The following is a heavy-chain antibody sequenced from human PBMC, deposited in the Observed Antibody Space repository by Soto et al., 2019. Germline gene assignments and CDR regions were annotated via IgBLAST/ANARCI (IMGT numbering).Heavy chain of an antibody. V-gene: IGHV2-5*02. CDR1: GFSLSTSGVG. CDR3: VHRRRGSYFAY. Sequence: QITLKESGPTLVKPTQTLTLTCTFSGFSLSTSGVGVGWIRQPPGKAREWLALIYWDDDKRYSPSLKSRLTTPXXTSKNQVVLTMTTSDPVDTATYYCVHRRRGSYFAYWRQGTLVTVSS. CDR2: IYWDDDK. D-gene: IGHD3-16*01. J-gene: IGHJ4*02.